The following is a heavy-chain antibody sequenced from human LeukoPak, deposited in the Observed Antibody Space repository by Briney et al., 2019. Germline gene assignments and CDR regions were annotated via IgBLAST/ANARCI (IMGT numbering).Heavy chain of an antibody. J-gene: IGHJ6*03. CDR3: AKDQGANYYYYMDV. CDR1: GFTFSTSG. V-gene: IGHV3-33*06. CDR2: IWYDGSNE. Sequence: GGSLRLFCAASGFTFSTSGMHWVRQAPGKGLEWVALIWYDGSNEYADSVKGRFTISRDNSKNTLYLQMNSLRAEDTAVYHCAKDQGANYYYYMDVWGKGATVTVSS. D-gene: IGHD4/OR15-4a*01.